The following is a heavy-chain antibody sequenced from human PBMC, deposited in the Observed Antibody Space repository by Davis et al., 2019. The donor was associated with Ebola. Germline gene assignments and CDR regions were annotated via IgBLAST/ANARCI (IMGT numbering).Heavy chain of an antibody. J-gene: IGHJ6*02. Sequence: GESLKISCAASGFTFSSYWMSWVRQAPGKGLEWVSSISSSSSYIYYADSVKGRFTISRDNAKNSLYLQMNSLRAEDTAVYYCAKDLATVTTYGMDVWGQGTTVTVSS. V-gene: IGHV3-21*01. CDR3: AKDLATVTTYGMDV. CDR2: ISSSSSYI. D-gene: IGHD4-11*01. CDR1: GFTFSSYW.